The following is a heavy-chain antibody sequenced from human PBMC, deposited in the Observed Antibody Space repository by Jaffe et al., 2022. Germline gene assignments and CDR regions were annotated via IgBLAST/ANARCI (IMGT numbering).Heavy chain of an antibody. CDR1: GDSISTYY. Sequence: QVQLQESGPGLVKPSETLSLTCSVSGDSISTYYWSWIRQPPGKGLEWIGYIYYTGSTNYNPSLKSRVTILVDTSKNQFSLKLTSVTAADTAVYYCARGYYDVLTNYYPWSYYYYMDVWGKGTTVTVSS. V-gene: IGHV4-59*01. J-gene: IGHJ6*03. D-gene: IGHD3-9*01. CDR2: IYYTGST. CDR3: ARGYYDVLTNYYPWSYYYYMDV.